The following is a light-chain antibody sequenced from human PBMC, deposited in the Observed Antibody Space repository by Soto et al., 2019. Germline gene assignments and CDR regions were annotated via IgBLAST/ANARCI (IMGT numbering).Light chain of an antibody. CDR2: GAS. CDR3: QQYNNWPPIT. V-gene: IGKV3-15*01. CDR1: QSVSNN. J-gene: IGKJ5*01. Sequence: EVVLTQSPGTLSLSPGERANLSCRASQSVSNNYLAWYQQKPGQAPRLLIYGASTRATDIPARFSGSGSGTEFTLPISSLQSEDFVVYYCQQYNNWPPITFGQGTRLEIK.